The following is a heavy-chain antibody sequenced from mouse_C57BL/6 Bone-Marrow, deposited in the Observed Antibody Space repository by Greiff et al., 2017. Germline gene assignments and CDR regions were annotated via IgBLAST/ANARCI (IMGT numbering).Heavy chain of an antibody. CDR3: ARSYDGYYGFAY. CDR1: EYEFPSHD. V-gene: IGHV5-2*01. CDR2: INSDGGST. D-gene: IGHD2-3*01. J-gene: IGHJ3*01. Sequence: EVNVVESGGGLVQPGESLKLSCESNEYEFPSHDMSWVRKTPEKRLELVAAINSDGGSTYYPDTMERRFIISRDNTKKTLYLQMSSLRSEDTALYYCARSYDGYYGFAYWGQGTLVTVSA.